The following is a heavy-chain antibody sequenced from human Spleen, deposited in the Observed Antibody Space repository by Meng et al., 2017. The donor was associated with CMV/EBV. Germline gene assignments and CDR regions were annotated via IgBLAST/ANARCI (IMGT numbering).Heavy chain of an antibody. D-gene: IGHD3-3*01. CDR2: INHSGNT. Sequence: SFSDCYWSWIRQSPGKGLEWIGEINHSGNTNYNPSLKSRMTISVDTSRNQFSLKLSSVTAADTAVYYCARGGLRFLEGLFRNYFDYWGQGTLVTVSS. V-gene: IGHV4-34*01. CDR3: ARGGLRFLEGLFRNYFDY. J-gene: IGHJ4*02. CDR1: SFSDCY.